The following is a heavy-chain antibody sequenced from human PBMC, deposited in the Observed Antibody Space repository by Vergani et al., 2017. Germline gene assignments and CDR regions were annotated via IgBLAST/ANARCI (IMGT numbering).Heavy chain of an antibody. Sequence: QVNLQESGPGLVKPSETLSLTCAVSGDSISSGNNWGWIRQPPGKGLEWISSVSHSGDTYFNPSLKGRVSISMDTSKNYFFLTLSSVTAADTAMYYCARHDRKTYTATMGWYDYWGQGILVTVSS. D-gene: IGHD3-16*01. CDR3: ARHDRKTYTATMGWYDY. V-gene: IGHV4-38-2*01. CDR2: VSHSGDT. CDR1: GDSISSGNN. J-gene: IGHJ4*02.